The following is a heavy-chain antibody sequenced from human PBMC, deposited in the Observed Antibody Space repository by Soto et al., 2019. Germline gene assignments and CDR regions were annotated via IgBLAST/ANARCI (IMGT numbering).Heavy chain of an antibody. J-gene: IGHJ4*02. Sequence: SETLSLTCAFSGCSISSGGYSWSWIRQPPGKGLEWIGYIYHSGSTYYNPSLKSRVTISVDRSKNQFSLKLSSVTAADTAVYYCARRYGGNLDYWGQGTLVTVSS. D-gene: IGHD1-26*01. V-gene: IGHV4-30-2*01. CDR2: IYHSGST. CDR1: GCSISSGGYS. CDR3: ARRYGGNLDY.